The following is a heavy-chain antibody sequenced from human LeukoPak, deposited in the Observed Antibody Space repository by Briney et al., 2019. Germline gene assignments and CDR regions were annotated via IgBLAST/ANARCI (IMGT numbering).Heavy chain of an antibody. CDR3: AIMVRGVIWGYFDY. Sequence: SETLSLTCTVSGGSISSSSYYWGWIRQPPGKGLEWIGSIYYSGSTYYNPSLKSRVTISVDTSKNQFSLKLSSVTAADTAVYYCAIMVRGVIWGYFDYWGQGTLVTVSS. D-gene: IGHD3-10*01. V-gene: IGHV4-39*07. CDR2: IYYSGST. CDR1: GGSISSSSYY. J-gene: IGHJ4*02.